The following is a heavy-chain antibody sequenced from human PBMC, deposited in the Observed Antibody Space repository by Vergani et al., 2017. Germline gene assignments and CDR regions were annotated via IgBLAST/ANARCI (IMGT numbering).Heavy chain of an antibody. CDR3: ARQGAWDDFWSGYYHWFDP. D-gene: IGHD3-3*01. CDR1: GGSISSSSYY. V-gene: IGHV4-39*01. J-gene: IGHJ5*02. Sequence: QLQLQESGPGLVKPSETLSLTCTVSGGSISSSSYYWGWIRQPPGKGLEWIGSIYYSGSTYYNPSLKSRVTISVDTSKNQFSLKLSSVTAADTAVYYCARQGAWDDFWSGYYHWFDPWGQGTLVTVSS. CDR2: IYYSGST.